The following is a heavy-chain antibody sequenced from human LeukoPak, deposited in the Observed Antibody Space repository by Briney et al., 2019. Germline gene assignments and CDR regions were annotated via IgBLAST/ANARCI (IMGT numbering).Heavy chain of an antibody. CDR1: GGSISSYY. Sequence: SETLSLTCTVSGGSISSYYWSWIRQPPGKGLEWIGYIYYSGSTNYNPSLKSRVTISVDTSKNQFSLKLSSVTAADTAVYYCARDPGRGQGWFDPWGQGTLVTVSS. CDR3: ARDPGRGQGWFDP. D-gene: IGHD3-10*01. CDR2: IYYSGST. V-gene: IGHV4-59*12. J-gene: IGHJ5*02.